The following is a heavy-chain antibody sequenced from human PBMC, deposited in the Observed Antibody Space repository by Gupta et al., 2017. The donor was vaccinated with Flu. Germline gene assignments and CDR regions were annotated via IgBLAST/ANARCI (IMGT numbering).Heavy chain of an antibody. D-gene: IGHD6-6*01. CDR2: ISYDGSKQ. Sequence: QVQLVESGGGVVQPGRSLRVSCGASGFTFSSYGMPWVRQAPGKGLEWVAVISYDGSKQFYSDAGKGRFTVSRDKSRKTMLLQMNSLRNEDKAVYSCAKDLEADRSSSAFDHWGQGALVPVSS. CDR1: GFTFSSYG. CDR3: AKDLEADRSSSAFDH. J-gene: IGHJ4*02. V-gene: IGHV3-30*19.